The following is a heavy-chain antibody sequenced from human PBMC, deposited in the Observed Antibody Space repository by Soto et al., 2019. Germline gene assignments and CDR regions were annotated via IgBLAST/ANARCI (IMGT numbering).Heavy chain of an antibody. J-gene: IGHJ5*02. CDR1: GDSFSGFY. CDR2: INHIRGT. V-gene: IGHV4-34*01. Sequence: QVQLQQWGAGLLKPSETLSLTCDVSGDSFSGFYWSWIRQAPGKGLEWIGEINHIRGTKYHPSLKNRVTISLDKSKNQFFPKLTSVTAADTAVYYCARGRSRYSDTFHTWFDPWGQGALVTVSS. D-gene: IGHD5-18*01. CDR3: ARGRSRYSDTFHTWFDP.